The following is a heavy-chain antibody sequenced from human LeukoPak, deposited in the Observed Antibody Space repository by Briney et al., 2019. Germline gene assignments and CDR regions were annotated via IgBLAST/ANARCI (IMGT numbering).Heavy chain of an antibody. V-gene: IGHV3-11*01. CDR1: GFTFSDYY. CDR2: ISSSGSTI. J-gene: IGHJ4*02. CDR3: AREPSIVGATTGYFDY. D-gene: IGHD1-26*01. Sequence: GGSLRLSCAASGFTFSDYYMSWIRQAPGKGLEWVSYISSSGSTIYYADSVKGRFTIPRDNAKNSLYLQMDSLRAEDTAVYYCAREPSIVGATTGYFDYWGQGTLVTVSS.